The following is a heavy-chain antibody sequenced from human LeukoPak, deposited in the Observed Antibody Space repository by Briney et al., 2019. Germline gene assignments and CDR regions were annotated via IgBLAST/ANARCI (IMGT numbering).Heavy chain of an antibody. CDR3: ARIYGDYEPFDY. V-gene: IGHV3-48*01. CDR1: AFTFSSYS. D-gene: IGHD4-17*01. J-gene: IGHJ4*02. Sequence: GGSLRLSCAAYAFTFSSYSMNWDRQAPGKGLEWVSYISSSSSTIYYADSVKGRLTISRDNAKNSLYLQMNSLRAEDTAVYYCARIYGDYEPFDYWGQGTLVTVSS. CDR2: ISSSSSTI.